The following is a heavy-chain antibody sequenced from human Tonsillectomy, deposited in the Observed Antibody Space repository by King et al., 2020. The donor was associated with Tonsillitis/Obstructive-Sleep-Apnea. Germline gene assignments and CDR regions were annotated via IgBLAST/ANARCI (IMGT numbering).Heavy chain of an antibody. CDR2: INHSGST. D-gene: IGHD3-3*01. J-gene: IGHJ6*03. CDR3: ARLHPRHYDFWSGYFLYYMDV. Sequence: VQLQQWGAGLLKPSETLSLTCAVYGGSFSGYYWSWIRQPPGKGLEWIGEINHSGSTNYNPSLKSRVTISVDTSKNQFSLKLSSVTAADTAVYYCARLHPRHYDFWSGYFLYYMDVWGKGTTVTVSS. CDR1: GGSFSGYY. V-gene: IGHV4-34*01.